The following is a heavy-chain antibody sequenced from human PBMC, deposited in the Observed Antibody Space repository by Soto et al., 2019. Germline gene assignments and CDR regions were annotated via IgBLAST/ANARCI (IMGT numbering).Heavy chain of an antibody. CDR3: ARASNKRGYSYGPDY. J-gene: IGHJ4*02. Sequence: SETLSLTCTVSGGSIIISSYYWGWIRQPPGKGLEWIGNINHSGSTYCNPSLKSRVTISVDTSRNQFSLKLSSVTAADTAVYYCARASNKRGYSYGPDYWGQGTLVTVSS. D-gene: IGHD5-18*01. CDR2: INHSGST. CDR1: GGSIIISSYY. V-gene: IGHV4-39*07.